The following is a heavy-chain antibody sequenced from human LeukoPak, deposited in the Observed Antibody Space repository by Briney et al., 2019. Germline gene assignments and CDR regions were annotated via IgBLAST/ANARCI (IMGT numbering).Heavy chain of an antibody. D-gene: IGHD1-26*01. CDR1: GFTFSSYA. J-gene: IGHJ5*02. V-gene: IGHV3-30-3*01. CDR2: ISYDGSNK. CDR3: AKGLVGARGWFDP. Sequence: GGSLRLSCAASGFTFSSYAMHWVRPAPGKGLEWVAVISYDGSNKYYADSVKGRFTISRDNSKNTLYVQMNSLRAEDTAVYYCAKGLVGARGWFDPWGQGTLVTVSS.